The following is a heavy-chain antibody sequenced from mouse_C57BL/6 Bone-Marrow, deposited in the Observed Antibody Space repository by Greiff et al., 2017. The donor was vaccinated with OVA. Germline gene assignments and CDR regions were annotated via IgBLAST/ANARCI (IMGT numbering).Heavy chain of an antibody. CDR2: IYPGSGST. V-gene: IGHV1-55*01. J-gene: IGHJ4*01. CDR3: VRGGRGSNAIDY. D-gene: IGHD3-3*01. Sequence: QVQLQQPGAELVKPGASVKMSCKASGYTFTSYWITWVKQWPGQGLEWIGDIYPGSGSTNYNEKFKSKATLTVDTSSSPAYMQLCSLTSEDSAVYYGVRGGRGSNAIDYWGQGTSVTVSS. CDR1: GYTFTSYW.